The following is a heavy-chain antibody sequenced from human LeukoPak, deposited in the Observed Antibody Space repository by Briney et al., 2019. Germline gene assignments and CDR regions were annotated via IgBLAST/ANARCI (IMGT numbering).Heavy chain of an antibody. CDR1: GYTLTEFS. CDR2: FAPEDGET. Sequence: ASVKVSCKVSGYTLTEFSMHWVRQAPGKGLEWMGGFAPEDGETIYAQKFQGRVTMTEDTSTDTAYMELSSLRSEDTAVYYCATCLYYYGSGSYGPSDAFDIWGQGTTVTVSS. D-gene: IGHD3-10*01. J-gene: IGHJ3*02. V-gene: IGHV1-24*01. CDR3: ATCLYYYGSGSYGPSDAFDI.